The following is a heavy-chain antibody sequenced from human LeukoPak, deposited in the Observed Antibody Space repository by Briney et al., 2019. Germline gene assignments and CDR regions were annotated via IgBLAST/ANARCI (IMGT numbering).Heavy chain of an antibody. J-gene: IGHJ4*02. Sequence: GTSLRLSCAASGFTFSNYAMHWVRQAPGRGLEWVAVISDDGTKEFYADFVKGRFTISRDNSKNTLYLEMNSLRAEDTAMYYCARGGPYFVDYWCQGTRVTVSS. V-gene: IGHV3-30*03. CDR1: GFTFSNYA. CDR2: ISDDGTKE. CDR3: ARGGPYFVDY. D-gene: IGHD3-9*01.